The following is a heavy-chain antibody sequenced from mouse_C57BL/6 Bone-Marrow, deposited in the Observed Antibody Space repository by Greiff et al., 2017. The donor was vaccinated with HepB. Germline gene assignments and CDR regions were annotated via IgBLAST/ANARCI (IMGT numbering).Heavy chain of an antibody. CDR1: GYTFTAYE. Sequence: VQLQQSGAELVRPGASVTLSCKASGYTFTAYEMHWVKQTPVHGLEWIGAIDPETGGNAYNQKFKGKAILTADKSSSTAYMELRSLTSEDSAVYYCTIVTGRDYWGQGTTLTVSS. V-gene: IGHV1-15*01. CDR2: IDPETGGN. CDR3: TIVTGRDY. J-gene: IGHJ2*01. D-gene: IGHD4-1*01.